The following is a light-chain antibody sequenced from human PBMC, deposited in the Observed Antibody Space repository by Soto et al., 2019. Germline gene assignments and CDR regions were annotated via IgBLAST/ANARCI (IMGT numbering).Light chain of an antibody. V-gene: IGLV4-69*01. CDR3: QTWGTGIHV. J-gene: IGLJ1*01. CDR1: SGHSSYA. Sequence: QSVLTQSPSASASLGASVKLTCTLSSGHSSYAIAWHQQQPEKGPRYLMKLNSDGSHSKGDGIPDRFSGSSSGAERYLIISSLQSEDEADYYCQTWGTGIHVFGTRTKHTVL. CDR2: LNSDGSH.